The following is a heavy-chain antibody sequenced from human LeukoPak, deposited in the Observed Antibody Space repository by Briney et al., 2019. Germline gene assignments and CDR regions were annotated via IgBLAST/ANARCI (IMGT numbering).Heavy chain of an antibody. CDR1: GFTLDDYA. CDR3: GTRSF. J-gene: IGHJ4*02. D-gene: IGHD1-1*01. V-gene: IGHV3-9*01. Sequence: GGSLRLSCAASGFTLDDYAMHWVRQGPGKGLEWVSGITWNSDDIGYADSVKGRFTISRDNAKNSLYLQMNSLRPEDTALYCCGTRSFWGQGALVTVSS. CDR2: ITWNSDDI.